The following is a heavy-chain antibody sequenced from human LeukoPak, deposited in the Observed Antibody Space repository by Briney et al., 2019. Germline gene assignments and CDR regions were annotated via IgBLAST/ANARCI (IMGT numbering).Heavy chain of an antibody. CDR2: IYHSGST. CDR3: ARDGYSSGWYRGGWFDP. J-gene: IGHJ5*02. CDR1: GYSISSGYY. V-gene: IGHV4-38-2*02. Sequence: SETLSLTCAVSGYSISSGYYWGWIRQPPGKGLAWIGSIYHSGSTYYNPSLKSRVTISVDTSKNQFSLRLSSVTAADTAVYYCARDGYSSGWYRGGWFDPWGQGTLVTVSS. D-gene: IGHD6-19*01.